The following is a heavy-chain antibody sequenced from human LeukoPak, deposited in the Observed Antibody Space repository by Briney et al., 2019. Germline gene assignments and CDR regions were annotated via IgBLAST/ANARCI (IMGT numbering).Heavy chain of an antibody. Sequence: GASVKVSCKASGYTFTGYYMHWVRQAPGQGLEWMGWINPNSGGTNYAQRFQGRVTMTRDTSISTANMELSRLRSDDTAVYYCAREIYSSSWYIGYWGQGTLVTVSS. J-gene: IGHJ4*02. V-gene: IGHV1-2*02. CDR3: AREIYSSSWYIGY. D-gene: IGHD6-13*01. CDR1: GYTFTGYY. CDR2: INPNSGGT.